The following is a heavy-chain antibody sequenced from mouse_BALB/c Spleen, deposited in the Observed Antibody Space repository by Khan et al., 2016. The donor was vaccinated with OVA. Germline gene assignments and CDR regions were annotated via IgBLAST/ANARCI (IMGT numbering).Heavy chain of an antibody. D-gene: IGHD1-1*01. CDR2: ISYSGRT. V-gene: IGHV3-2*02. J-gene: IGHJ2*01. CDR1: GYSITSDYA. Sequence: EVKLLESGPGLVKPSQSLSLTCTVTGYSITSDYAWNWIRQFPGNKLEWMGYISYSGRTSYNPSLKRRISITRDTSKNQFFLQLNSVTTEDTATYYWARSVTITTVVATDFHYWSHCTTLPVSS. CDR3: ARSVTITTVVATDFHY.